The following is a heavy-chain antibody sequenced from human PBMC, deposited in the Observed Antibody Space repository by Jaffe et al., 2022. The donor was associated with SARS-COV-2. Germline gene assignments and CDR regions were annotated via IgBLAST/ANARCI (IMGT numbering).Heavy chain of an antibody. CDR1: GMNFNNAW. CDR2: IRSEIDGGTI. J-gene: IGHJ4*02. Sequence: EEQVVESGGGSVKPGGSLRLSCVASGMNFNNAWMGWVRQAPGKGLEWVGRIRSEIDGGTITYAAPVKGRFTISRDYSKNTMYLQMNSLKNEDTAVYYCITVHYSTEWLPDNWGQGALVTVSS. D-gene: IGHD4-4*01. V-gene: IGHV3-15*01. CDR3: ITVHYSTEWLPDN.